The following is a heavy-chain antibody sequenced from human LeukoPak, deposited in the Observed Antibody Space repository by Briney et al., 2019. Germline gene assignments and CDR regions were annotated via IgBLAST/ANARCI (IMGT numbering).Heavy chain of an antibody. CDR3: ARGPGMTSDY. V-gene: IGHV4-31*03. D-gene: IGHD1-26*01. Sequence: SETLSLTCTVSGGSISSGGYYWSWIRQHPGKGLEWIGYIYYSGSTYYNPSLKSRVTISVDTSKNQFSLKLSSVTAADTAVYYCARGPGMTSDYWGQGTLVTVSS. CDR1: GGSISSGGYY. J-gene: IGHJ4*02. CDR2: IYYSGST.